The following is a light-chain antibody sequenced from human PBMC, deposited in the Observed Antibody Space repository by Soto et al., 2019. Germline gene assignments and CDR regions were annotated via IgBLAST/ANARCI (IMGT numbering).Light chain of an antibody. CDR1: QSVSSN. J-gene: IGKJ4*01. Sequence: EIVLTQSPGTLSLSPGERATLSCRASQSVSSNLAWYQQKPGQAPRLFIYGASTRATGIPARFSGSGSGTEFTLTISSLQSEDFAVYYCQQYNNWHPELTFGGATKVDIK. CDR3: QQYNNWHPELT. CDR2: GAS. V-gene: IGKV3-15*01.